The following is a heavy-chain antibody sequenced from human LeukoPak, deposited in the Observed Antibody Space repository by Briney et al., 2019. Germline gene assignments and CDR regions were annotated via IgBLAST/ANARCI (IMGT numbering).Heavy chain of an antibody. D-gene: IGHD3-10*01. J-gene: IGHJ6*03. Sequence: GGSLRLSCAASGFTLSNYWMGWVRQAPGKGLEWVSVIYSGDSTYYADSVKGRFTISRDNSKNTLYLQMNSLRAEDTAVYYCARHGSMTLIRGRLRYYYMDVWGKGTTVTISS. CDR1: GFTLSNYW. CDR3: ARHGSMTLIRGRLRYYYMDV. CDR2: IYSGDST. V-gene: IGHV3-66*04.